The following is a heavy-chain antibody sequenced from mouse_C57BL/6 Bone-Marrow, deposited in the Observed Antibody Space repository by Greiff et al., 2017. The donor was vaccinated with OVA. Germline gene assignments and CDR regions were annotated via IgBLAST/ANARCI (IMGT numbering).Heavy chain of an antibody. CDR2: INPNNGGT. V-gene: IGHV1-26*01. CDR3: ARSELRSLDY. Sequence: VQLQQSGPELVKPGASVKISCKASGYTFTDYYMNWVKQSHGKSLEWIGDINPNNGGTSYNQKFKGKATLTVDKSSSTAYMELRSLTSEDSAVYYCARSELRSLDYWGQGTTLTVSS. D-gene: IGHD1-1*01. CDR1: GYTFTDYY. J-gene: IGHJ2*01.